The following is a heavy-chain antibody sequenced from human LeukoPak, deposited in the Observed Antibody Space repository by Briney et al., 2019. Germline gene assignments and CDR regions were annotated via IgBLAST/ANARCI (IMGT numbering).Heavy chain of an antibody. J-gene: IGHJ4*02. V-gene: IGHV3-33*01. D-gene: IGHD5-24*01. CDR3: ATDRGLQPFDR. Sequence: GGSLRLSCAASGFIFSSYGMHWVRQAPGKGLEWVAVIWSDGSNENYAASVKGRFTISRDNSMNTLYLQMNSLRAEDTAVYYCATDRGLQPFDRWGQGTLVTVSS. CDR2: IWSDGSNE. CDR1: GFIFSSYG.